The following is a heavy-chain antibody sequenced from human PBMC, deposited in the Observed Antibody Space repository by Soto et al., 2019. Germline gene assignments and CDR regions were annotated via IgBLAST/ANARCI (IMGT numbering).Heavy chain of an antibody. D-gene: IGHD2-21*02. Sequence: EVQLVESGGGLVKPGGSLRLSCAASGFTFSNAWMSWVRQAPGKGLEWVGRIKSKTDGGTTDYAAPVKGRFTISRDDSKNTLYLQMNSLKTEDTAVYYCTTDLAHSDLAEFDIWGQGTMVTVSS. CDR2: IKSKTDGGTT. V-gene: IGHV3-15*01. CDR3: TTDLAHSDLAEFDI. CDR1: GFTFSNAW. J-gene: IGHJ3*02.